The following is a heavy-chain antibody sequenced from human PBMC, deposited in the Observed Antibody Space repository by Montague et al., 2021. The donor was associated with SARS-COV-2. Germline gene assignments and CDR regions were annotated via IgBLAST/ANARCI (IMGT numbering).Heavy chain of an antibody. V-gene: IGHV3-30-3*01. CDR2: ISYDGSNK. Sequence: SLRLSCAASGFTFSSYAMHWVRQAPGKGLEWVAVISYDGSNKYYADSVKGRFTISRDNSKNTLYLQMNSLRAGDTAVYYCARVYGGSYRGRIDYWGQGTLVTVSS. CDR1: GFTFSSYA. CDR3: ARVYGGSYRGRIDY. D-gene: IGHD1-26*01. J-gene: IGHJ4*02.